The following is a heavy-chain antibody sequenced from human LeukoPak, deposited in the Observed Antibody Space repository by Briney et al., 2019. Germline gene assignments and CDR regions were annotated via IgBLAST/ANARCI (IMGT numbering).Heavy chain of an antibody. Sequence: SETLSLTCAVYGGSFSGYYWSWIRRPPGKGLEWIGEINHSGSTNYNPSLKSRVTISVDTSKNQFSLKLSSVTAPDTAVYYCARGEPHYYYDSSGYYYPWGQGTLVTVSS. V-gene: IGHV4-34*01. CDR3: ARGEPHYYYDSSGYYYP. D-gene: IGHD3-22*01. CDR1: GGSFSGYY. J-gene: IGHJ5*02. CDR2: INHSGST.